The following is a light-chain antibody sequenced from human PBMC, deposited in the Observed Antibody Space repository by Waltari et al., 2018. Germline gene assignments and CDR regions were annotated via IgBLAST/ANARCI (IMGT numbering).Light chain of an antibody. CDR1: QSVLYSSNNKNY. CDR3: QQYYSTPDT. CDR2: WAS. V-gene: IGKV4-1*01. Sequence: DIVMTQSPDSLAVSLGERATINCKSSQSVLYSSNNKNYLAWYQQKPGQPPKLPIYWASTRESGVPDRFSGSGSGTDFTLTISSLQAEDVAVYYCQQYYSTPDTFGQGTKVEIK. J-gene: IGKJ1*01.